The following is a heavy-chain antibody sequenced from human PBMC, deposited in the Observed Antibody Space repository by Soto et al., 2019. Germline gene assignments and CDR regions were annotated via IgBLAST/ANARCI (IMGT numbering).Heavy chain of an antibody. CDR2: IYYSGST. Sequence: SETLSLTCTVSGVSISSYYCSWIRQPPGKGLEWIGYIYYSGSTNYNPSLKSRVTISVDTSKNQFSLKLSSVTAADTAVYYCARHPSHFDWLYFDYWGQGTLVTVSS. V-gene: IGHV4-59*08. J-gene: IGHJ4*02. D-gene: IGHD3-9*01. CDR3: ARHPSHFDWLYFDY. CDR1: GVSISSYY.